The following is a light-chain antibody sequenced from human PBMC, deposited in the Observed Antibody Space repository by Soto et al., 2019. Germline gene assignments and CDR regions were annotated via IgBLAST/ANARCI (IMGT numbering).Light chain of an antibody. Sequence: EIVLTQSPATLSLSPGERATLSCRASQSVSSYLAWYQQKPGQAPRLLIYDASNRATGIPARFSGSGSGTDFTLTICSLEPEDFAVYYGQQRSNWLTFGGGTKVEIK. CDR3: QQRSNWLT. V-gene: IGKV3-11*01. J-gene: IGKJ4*01. CDR2: DAS. CDR1: QSVSSY.